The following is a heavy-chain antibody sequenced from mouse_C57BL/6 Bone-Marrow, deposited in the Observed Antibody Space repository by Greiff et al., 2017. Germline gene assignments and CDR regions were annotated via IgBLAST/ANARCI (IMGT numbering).Heavy chain of an antibody. Sequence: EVQLQQSGGDLVKPGGSLKLSCAASGFTFSSYGMSWVRQTPDKRLEWVATISSGGSYTYYPDSVKGRFTISRDNAKNTLYLQMSSLKSEDTAMYYCARHRTGTYFDVWGTGTTVTVSS. CDR2: ISSGGSYT. V-gene: IGHV5-6*01. CDR1: GFTFSSYG. CDR3: ARHRTGTYFDV. D-gene: IGHD4-1*01. J-gene: IGHJ1*03.